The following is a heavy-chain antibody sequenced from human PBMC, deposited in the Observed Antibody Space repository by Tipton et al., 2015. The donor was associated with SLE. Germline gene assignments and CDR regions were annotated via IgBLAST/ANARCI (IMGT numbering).Heavy chain of an antibody. CDR3: ARDGGAFDI. V-gene: IGHV4-39*02. Sequence: TLSLTCTVSGGSISSSSYYWGWIRQPPGKGLEWIGSIYYSGSTYYNPSLKSRVTISVDTSKNQFSLKLSSVTAADTAVYYCARDGGAFDIWGQGTMVTVSS. J-gene: IGHJ3*02. CDR1: GGSISSSSYY. CDR2: IYYSGST.